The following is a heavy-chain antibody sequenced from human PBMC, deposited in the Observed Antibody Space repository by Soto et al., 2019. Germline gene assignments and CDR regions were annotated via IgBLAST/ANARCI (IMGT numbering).Heavy chain of an antibody. CDR3: ARGSGSYVY. D-gene: IGHD1-26*01. Sequence: XXSLRLSFAASGFTFRNYGMHWVRQAPGKGLEWVSVIYSGGSTYYADSVKGRFTISRDSSKNTLHLQMNSLRVEDTAVYYCARGSGSYVYWGQGTLVTVSS. CDR2: IYSGGST. J-gene: IGHJ4*02. V-gene: IGHV3-53*01. CDR1: GFTFRNYG.